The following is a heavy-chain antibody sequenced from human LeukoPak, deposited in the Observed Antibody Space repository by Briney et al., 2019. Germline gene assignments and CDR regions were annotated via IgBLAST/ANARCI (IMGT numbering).Heavy chain of an antibody. D-gene: IGHD2-21*02. CDR3: ARGDEANKGGDY. CDR2: ISSGSAYI. CDR1: GFTFSSYT. J-gene: IGHJ4*02. V-gene: IGHV3-21*01. Sequence: GGSLRLSCATSGFTFSSYTMNWVRQAPGKGLEWVSSISSGSAYIYYADAVKGRFTISRDNAKNSLYLQMNSLRAEDTAFYYCARGDEANKGGDYWGQGTLVSVSS.